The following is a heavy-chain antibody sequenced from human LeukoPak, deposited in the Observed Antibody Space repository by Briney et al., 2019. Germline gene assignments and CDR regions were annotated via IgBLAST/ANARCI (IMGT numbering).Heavy chain of an antibody. D-gene: IGHD4-11*01. CDR3: ARGFQPSMTTVNYYYYMDV. CDR2: INHSGST. V-gene: IGHV4-34*01. J-gene: IGHJ6*03. Sequence: SEPLFLTCAVFDGFFSCYYWSLIRQPPGKGLEWIGEINHSGSTNYNPSLKSRVTISLDTSKSQFSLKVRYVTAADTAVYYCARGFQPSMTTVNYYYYMDVWGKGTTVTVSS. CDR1: DGFFSCYY.